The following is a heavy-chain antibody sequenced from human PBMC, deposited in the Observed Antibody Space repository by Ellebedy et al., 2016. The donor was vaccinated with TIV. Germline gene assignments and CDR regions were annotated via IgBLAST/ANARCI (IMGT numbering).Heavy chain of an antibody. Sequence: GESLKISXAASGFTFSSYGMHWVRQAPGKGLEWVANIKQDGSEKYYVDSVKGRFTISRDNAKNSLYLQMNSLRAEDTAVYYCAAGYSSTWLTWGQGTLVTVSS. CDR2: IKQDGSEK. J-gene: IGHJ4*02. CDR1: GFTFSSYG. D-gene: IGHD6-13*01. V-gene: IGHV3-7*01. CDR3: AAGYSSTWLT.